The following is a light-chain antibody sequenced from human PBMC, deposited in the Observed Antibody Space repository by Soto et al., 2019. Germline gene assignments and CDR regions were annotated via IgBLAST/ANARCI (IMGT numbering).Light chain of an antibody. CDR3: QSYDSSLSGWV. CDR1: SSNIGARYD. V-gene: IGLV1-40*01. Sequence: QSVLTQPPSVSGAPGQRVTISCTGSSSNIGARYDVHRYQQFPGTAPKLLIYANNNRPSGVPDRFSGSKSGTSASLAITGLQAEDEADYYCQSYDSSLSGWVFGTGTKLTVL. CDR2: ANN. J-gene: IGLJ1*01.